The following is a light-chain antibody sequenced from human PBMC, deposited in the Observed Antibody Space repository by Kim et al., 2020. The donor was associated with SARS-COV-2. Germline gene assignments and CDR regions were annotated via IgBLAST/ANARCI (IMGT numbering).Light chain of an antibody. CDR1: QIVSSTY. J-gene: IGKJ1*01. CDR3: QQYGGSPPWT. CDR2: GTS. Sequence: PGESATLSCWASQIVSSTYLAWYQQKPGQAPRLLIKGTSARAAGVPERFSGSGSGRDFTLTINRVEPGDSATYYCQQYGGSPPWTFGQGTKVDIK. V-gene: IGKV3-20*01.